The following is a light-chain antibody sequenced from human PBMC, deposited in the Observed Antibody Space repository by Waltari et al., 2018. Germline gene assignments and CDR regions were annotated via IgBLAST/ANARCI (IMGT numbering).Light chain of an antibody. CDR3: QQYNLWPPYT. CDR2: GAS. V-gene: IGKV3-15*01. CDR1: QCVSSN. Sequence: EIVMTQSAATLSVSQGARATLSCRASQCVSSNLAWYQQKPGQAPRLLIYGASTRATGIPARFSGSGSGTEFTLSISSLQSEDFAVYYCQQYNLWPPYTFGQGTKLEIK. J-gene: IGKJ2*01.